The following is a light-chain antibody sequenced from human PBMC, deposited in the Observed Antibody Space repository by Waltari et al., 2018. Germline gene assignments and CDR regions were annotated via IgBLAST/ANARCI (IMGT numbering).Light chain of an antibody. J-gene: IGLJ2*01. CDR3: ASFAGSNNL. CDR1: STDIGVSNY. V-gene: IGLV2-8*01. CDR2: EVT. Sequence: QSALTQPPSASGSPGQSVTISCPGPSTDIGVSNYVSWYQQHPGKAPKLLIYEVTERPSGVPDRFSGSKSGNTASLTVSGLQGEDEADYYCASFAGSNNLFGGGTKLTVL.